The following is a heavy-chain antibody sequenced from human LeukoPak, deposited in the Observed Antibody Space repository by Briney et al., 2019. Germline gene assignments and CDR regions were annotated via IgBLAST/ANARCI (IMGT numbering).Heavy chain of an antibody. CDR3: TTDTSGDDY. Sequence: GGSLRLSCAASGFTFSNAWRSWVRQAPGKGLKWVGRIESKTDGGTTDYAAPVKGRFTISRDDSKNTLYLQMNSLKTEDTAVYYCTTDTSGDDYWGQGTLVTVSS. CDR2: IESKTDGGTT. D-gene: IGHD7-27*01. V-gene: IGHV3-15*04. J-gene: IGHJ4*02. CDR1: GFTFSNAW.